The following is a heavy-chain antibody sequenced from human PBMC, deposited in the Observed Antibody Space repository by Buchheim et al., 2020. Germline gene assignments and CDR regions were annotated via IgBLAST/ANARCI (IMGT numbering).Heavy chain of an antibody. Sequence: QVQLQQWGAGLLKPSETPSLTCAVYGGSFSGSYWSWIRQPPGKGLEWIGDINHSGGTNYKPSLKSRVTISVDKSKNQFSLKLSSMTAADTAVYYCARRGYNPFGFDYWGQGTL. J-gene: IGHJ4*02. CDR3: ARRGYNPFGFDY. CDR2: INHSGGT. CDR1: GGSFSGSY. V-gene: IGHV4-34*01. D-gene: IGHD5-24*01.